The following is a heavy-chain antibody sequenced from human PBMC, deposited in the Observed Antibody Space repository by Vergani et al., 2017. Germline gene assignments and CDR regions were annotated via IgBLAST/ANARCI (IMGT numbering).Heavy chain of an antibody. CDR2: INHSGST. V-gene: IGHV4-34*01. CDR1: GGSFSGYY. J-gene: IGHJ4*02. Sequence: QVQLQQWGAGLLKPSETLSLTCAVYGGSFSGYYWSWIRQPPGKGLEWIGDINHSGSTNYNTSLKSRVTISVDTSQNQFSLKLSSVTAADTAVYYCARVYYASSGYYSYYFDYWGQGTLVTVSS. D-gene: IGHD3-22*01. CDR3: ARVYYASSGYYSYYFDY.